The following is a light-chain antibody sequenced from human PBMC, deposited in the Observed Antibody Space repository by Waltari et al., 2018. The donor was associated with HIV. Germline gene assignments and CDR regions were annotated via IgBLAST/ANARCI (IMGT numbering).Light chain of an antibody. CDR1: KLGDKY. Sequence: SYELTQPHSVSVSPGQTDSITCSGDKLGDKYACWYQQKPGQSPVLVIYQDSKRPSGIPERFSGSNSGNTATLTISGTQAMDEADYYCQAWDSSTVVFGGGTKLTVL. CDR3: QAWDSSTVV. J-gene: IGLJ2*01. V-gene: IGLV3-1*01. CDR2: QDS.